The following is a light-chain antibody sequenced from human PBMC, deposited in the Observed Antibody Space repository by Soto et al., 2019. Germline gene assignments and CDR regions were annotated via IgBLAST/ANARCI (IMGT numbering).Light chain of an antibody. V-gene: IGKV3-15*01. CDR3: QQRSNWPPIT. CDR1: QNIYSN. CDR2: RAS. J-gene: IGKJ5*01. Sequence: ILMTQSPASLSVSPGERATLSCRASQNIYSNIAWYQQRPGQAPRLLIYRASTRATGVPARFSGSGSGTEFTLTISSLEPEDFAVYYCQQRSNWPPITFGQGTRLEI.